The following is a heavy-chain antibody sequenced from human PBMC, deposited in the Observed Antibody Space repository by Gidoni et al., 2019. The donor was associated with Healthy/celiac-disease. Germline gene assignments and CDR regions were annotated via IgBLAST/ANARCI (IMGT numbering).Heavy chain of an antibody. CDR2: IIPILGIA. D-gene: IGHD3-10*01. V-gene: IGHV1-69*02. CDR3: ARGYYGSGSYYYFDD. Sequence: QVQLVQSGAEVKKPGSSVKVSCKASGGTFSSYTISWVRQAPGQGHEWMGRIIPILGIANYAQKFQGRVTITADKSTSTAYMELSSRRSEDTAVYYCARGYYGSGSYYYFDDWGQGTLVTVSS. CDR1: GGTFSSYT. J-gene: IGHJ4*02.